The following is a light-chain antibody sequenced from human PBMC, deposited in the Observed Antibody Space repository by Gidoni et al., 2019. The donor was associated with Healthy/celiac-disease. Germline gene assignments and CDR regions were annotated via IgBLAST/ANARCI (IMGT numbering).Light chain of an antibody. Sequence: DIQLTPSPSFLSASVGDRVTITCRASQRISSYLAWYQQKPGKAPKLLIYAASTLQSGVPSRFSGSGSGTEFTLTISSLQPEDFATYYCQQLNSYPLFTCXPXTKVDIK. CDR1: QRISSY. CDR2: AAS. J-gene: IGKJ3*01. CDR3: QQLNSYPLFT. V-gene: IGKV1-9*01.